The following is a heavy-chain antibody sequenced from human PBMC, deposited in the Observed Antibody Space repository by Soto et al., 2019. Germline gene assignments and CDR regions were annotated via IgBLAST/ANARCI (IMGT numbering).Heavy chain of an antibody. D-gene: IGHD6-13*01. Sequence: GGSLRLSCAASGFTFSSYAMSWVGQAPGKGLEWVSAISGSGGSTYYADSVKGRFTISRDNSKNTLYLQMNSLRAEDTAVYYYAKAPSSSWPLDAFDIWGQGTMVTVSS. CDR2: ISGSGGST. CDR1: GFTFSSYA. V-gene: IGHV3-23*01. J-gene: IGHJ3*02. CDR3: AKAPSSSWPLDAFDI.